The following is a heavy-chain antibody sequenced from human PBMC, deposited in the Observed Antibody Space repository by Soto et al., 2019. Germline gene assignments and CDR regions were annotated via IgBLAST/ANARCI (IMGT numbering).Heavy chain of an antibody. CDR1: GYTFTSYA. V-gene: IGHV1-3*01. CDR2: INAGNGNT. Sequence: QVQLVQSGAEVKKPGASVKVSCKASGYTFTSYAMHWVRQAPGQRLEWMGWINAGNGNTKYSQKFQGRVTITRDTSASTAYMELSSLRSEDTAVYYCARSSGSYLSLFDYWGQGTLVTGSS. J-gene: IGHJ4*02. CDR3: ARSSGSYLSLFDY. D-gene: IGHD1-26*01.